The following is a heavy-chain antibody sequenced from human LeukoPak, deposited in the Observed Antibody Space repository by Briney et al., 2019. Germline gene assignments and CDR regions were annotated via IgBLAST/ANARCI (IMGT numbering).Heavy chain of an antibody. CDR3: VSDSGTRTGSDS. J-gene: IGHJ4*02. D-gene: IGHD1-26*01. CDR1: GFSLKTFW. CDR2: ISPDGSIT. V-gene: IGHV3-74*01. Sequence: GGSLSLSCAASGFSLKTFWIHWIRQAPGGRLGWVSRISPDGSITTYAGSVTGRFAMSRDNAKSTLYLQMNRLRADDPAIYYCVSDSGTRTGSDSWGQGTLVTASS.